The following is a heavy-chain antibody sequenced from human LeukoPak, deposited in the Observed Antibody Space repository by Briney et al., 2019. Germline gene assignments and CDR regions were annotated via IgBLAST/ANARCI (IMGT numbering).Heavy chain of an antibody. D-gene: IGHD4-17*01. CDR3: ARSDYGDAFDI. CDR2: IYYNGST. Sequence: SETLSLTCTVSGGSISSYYWSWIRQPPGKGQEWIGYIYYNGSTNYNPSLKIRVTISVDTSKNKFSLKLSSVTAADTAVYYCARSDYGDAFDIWGQGTMVTVSS. CDR1: GGSISSYY. J-gene: IGHJ3*02. V-gene: IGHV4-59*08.